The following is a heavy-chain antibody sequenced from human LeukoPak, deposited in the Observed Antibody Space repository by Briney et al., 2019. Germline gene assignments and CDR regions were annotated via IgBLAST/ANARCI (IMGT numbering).Heavy chain of an antibody. CDR1: GFTFSTYW. CDR2: INSDGRST. CDR3: AREYCSGGSCYDGFDY. Sequence: GGSLRLSCAASGFTFSTYWMHWVRQAPGKGLVWVSRINSDGRSTSCADSVKGRFTISRDNAKNTLYPQMNSLRAEDTAVYYCAREYCSGGSCYDGFDYWGQGTLVTVSS. D-gene: IGHD2-15*01. V-gene: IGHV3-74*01. J-gene: IGHJ4*02.